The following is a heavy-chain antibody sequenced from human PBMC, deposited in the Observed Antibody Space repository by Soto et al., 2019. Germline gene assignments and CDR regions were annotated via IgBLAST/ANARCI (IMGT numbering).Heavy chain of an antibody. CDR1: GFTFSSYG. CDR3: AKGVGYCSSTSCLQYFQH. J-gene: IGHJ1*01. Sequence: GGSLRLSCAASGFTFSSYGMSWVRQAPGKGLEWVSAISGSGGSTYYADSVKGRFTISRDNSKNTLYLQMNSLRAEDTAVYYCAKGVGYCSSTSCLQYFQHWGQGTLVTVSS. D-gene: IGHD2-2*01. CDR2: ISGSGGST. V-gene: IGHV3-23*01.